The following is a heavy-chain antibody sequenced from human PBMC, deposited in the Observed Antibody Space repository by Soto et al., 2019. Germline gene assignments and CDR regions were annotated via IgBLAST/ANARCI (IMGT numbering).Heavy chain of an antibody. CDR2: AGSGTGPG. Sequence: SVKVSCKASGGSLSTNPISWVRQAPGQGLEWMGGAGSGTGPGNHAQKFQGRLTVTADKSTSTVYMELTNLSSEDTAVYYCARRHSGGFFRFFDSWGQGTLVTVS. D-gene: IGHD2-15*01. V-gene: IGHV1-69*06. CDR1: GGSLSTNP. CDR3: ARRHSGGFFRFFDS. J-gene: IGHJ4*02.